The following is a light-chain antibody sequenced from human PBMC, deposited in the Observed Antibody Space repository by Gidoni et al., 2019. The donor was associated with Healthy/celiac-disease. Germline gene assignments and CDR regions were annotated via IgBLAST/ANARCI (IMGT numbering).Light chain of an antibody. V-gene: IGKV3D-20*01. J-gene: IGKJ4*01. CDR3: QQYGSSPLT. CDR2: DAS. CDR1: QGVSSSY. Sequence: EIVLTQSPATLSLSPGERSTLSCGASQGVSSSYIAWYQQKPGLAPRLLIYDASSRATGIPDRFSGSGSGTYFTLTISRLEPEDFAVYYCQQYGSSPLTFGGGTKVEIK.